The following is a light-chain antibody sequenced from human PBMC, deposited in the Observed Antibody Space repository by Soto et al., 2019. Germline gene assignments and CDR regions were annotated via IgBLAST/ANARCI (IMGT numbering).Light chain of an antibody. J-gene: IGKJ4*01. Sequence: ELVMTQSPATVSVFPGEGVTLSCRASQTISTDLAWYQQKPGQAPRLLIYGASTRATGVPDRFSGGGSGTEFTLTHSSLQSEDFAFYYCQQNNKWPPVTFGGGTKVEIK. CDR3: QQNNKWPPVT. CDR1: QTISTD. V-gene: IGKV3-15*01. CDR2: GAS.